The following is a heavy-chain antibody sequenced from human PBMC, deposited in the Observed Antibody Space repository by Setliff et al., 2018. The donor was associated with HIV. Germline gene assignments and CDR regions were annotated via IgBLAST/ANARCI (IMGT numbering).Heavy chain of an antibody. D-gene: IGHD3-10*01. J-gene: IGHJ5*02. CDR3: ARVAAGTYGKGDWFDP. V-gene: IGHV4-4*02. CDR1: GGSISSTNW. CDR2: IYHSGDT. Sequence: LSLTCAVSGGSISSTNWWNWVRRPPGKGLEWIGEIYHSGDTNYNPSPKSRVTISVDKSKNQFSLKLTSVTAADTAVYYCARVAAGTYGKGDWFDPWGQGTQVTVSS.